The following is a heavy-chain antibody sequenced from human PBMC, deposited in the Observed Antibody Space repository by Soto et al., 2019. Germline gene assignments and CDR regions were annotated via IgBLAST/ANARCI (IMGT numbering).Heavy chain of an antibody. CDR3: ARDKGSDYYGMDV. CDR1: GGSTSSYY. CDR2: IYYSGST. J-gene: IGHJ6*02. V-gene: IGHV4-59*01. D-gene: IGHD1-26*01. Sequence: SETLSLTCTVSGGSTSSYYWSWIRQPPGKGLEWIGYIYYSGSTNYNPSLKSRVTISVDTSKNQFSLKLSSVTAADTAVYYCARDKGSDYYGMDVWGQGTTVTVSS.